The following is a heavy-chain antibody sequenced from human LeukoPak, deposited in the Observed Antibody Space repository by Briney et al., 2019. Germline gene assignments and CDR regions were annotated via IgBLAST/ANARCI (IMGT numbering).Heavy chain of an antibody. CDR2: IIPIFGTA. Sequence: ASVKVSFTASGGTFSSYAISWVRQAPGQGLEWMGGIIPIFGTANYAQKFQGRVTITADESTSTAYMELSSLRSEDTAVYYCARNCGGDCYASFDYWGQGTLVTVSS. J-gene: IGHJ4*02. V-gene: IGHV1-69*13. CDR3: ARNCGGDCYASFDY. D-gene: IGHD2-21*02. CDR1: GGTFSSYA.